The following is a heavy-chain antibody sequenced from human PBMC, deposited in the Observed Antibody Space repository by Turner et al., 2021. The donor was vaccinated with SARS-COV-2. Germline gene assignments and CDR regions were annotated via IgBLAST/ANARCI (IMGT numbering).Heavy chain of an antibody. Sequence: QLQLQESGPGLVKPSETLSLPCTVSGGSISSSTYYWGWIRQPPGKGLEWIGNIYYSGSTYDNPSLKSRVTISVDTSKNQFSLKLSSVTAADTAVYYCARLMDTAMDYYGMDVWGQGTTVTVSS. CDR2: IYYSGST. D-gene: IGHD5-18*01. J-gene: IGHJ6*02. CDR3: ARLMDTAMDYYGMDV. V-gene: IGHV4-39*01. CDR1: GGSISSSTYY.